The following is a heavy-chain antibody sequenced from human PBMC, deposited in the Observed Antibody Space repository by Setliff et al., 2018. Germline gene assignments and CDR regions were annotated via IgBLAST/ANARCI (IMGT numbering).Heavy chain of an antibody. D-gene: IGHD3-3*01. CDR3: AGTYYNFWSALDYYYYGMDF. CDR1: GYTFTSYY. Sequence: ASVKVSCKASGYTFTSYYMHWVRQAPGQGLEWMGIINPSGGSTSYAQKFQGRVTMTRDTSTSTVYMELSSLRSEDTAVYYCAGTYYNFWSALDYYYYGMDFWGQGTTVTVSS. CDR2: INPSGGST. J-gene: IGHJ6*02. V-gene: IGHV1-46*01.